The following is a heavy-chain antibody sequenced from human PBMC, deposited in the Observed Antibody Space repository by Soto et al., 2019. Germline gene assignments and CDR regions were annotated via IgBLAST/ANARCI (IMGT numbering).Heavy chain of an antibody. Sequence: EASVKVSCKASGYTFTSYYMHWVRQAPGQGLEWMGIINPSGGSTSYAQKFQGRVTMTRDTSTSTVYMELSSLRSEDTAVYYCAREGRDGTAMVRYLNWFDPWGQGTLVTVSS. D-gene: IGHD5-18*01. CDR1: GYTFTSYY. J-gene: IGHJ5*02. CDR2: INPSGGST. CDR3: AREGRDGTAMVRYLNWFDP. V-gene: IGHV1-46*01.